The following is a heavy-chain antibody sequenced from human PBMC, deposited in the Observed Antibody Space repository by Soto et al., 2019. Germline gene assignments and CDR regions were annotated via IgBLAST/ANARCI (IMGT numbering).Heavy chain of an antibody. V-gene: IGHV4-59*01. CDR2: IYYSGST. CDR3: ARHYSSSLKWFDP. J-gene: IGHJ5*02. D-gene: IGHD6-13*01. Sequence: LSLTYTVSGGSISSYYWSWIRQPPGKGLEWIGYIYYSGSTNYNPSLKSRVTISVDTSKNQFSLKLSSVTAADTAVYYCARHYSSSLKWFDPWGQGTLVTVSS. CDR1: GGSISSYY.